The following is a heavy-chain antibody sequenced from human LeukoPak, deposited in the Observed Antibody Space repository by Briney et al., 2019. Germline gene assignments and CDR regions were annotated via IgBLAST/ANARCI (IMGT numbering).Heavy chain of an antibody. CDR2: GYFSGST. Sequence: SETRSLTCTVSGGSISSYYWSWIRQPPGKGLEWMGFGYFSGSTSYNPSLNSRVTISLDTSENQFSLKLTSVTAADTAVYYCARGRDGYRHFDYWGHGTPVTASS. CDR3: ARGRDGYRHFDY. J-gene: IGHJ4*01. D-gene: IGHD5-24*01. CDR1: GGSISSYY. V-gene: IGHV4-59*01.